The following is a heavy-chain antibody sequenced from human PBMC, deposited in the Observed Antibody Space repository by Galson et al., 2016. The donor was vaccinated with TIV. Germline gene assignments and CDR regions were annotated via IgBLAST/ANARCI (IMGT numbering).Heavy chain of an antibody. J-gene: IGHJ4*02. D-gene: IGHD6-19*01. CDR3: ARDESSGLIDS. V-gene: IGHV3-30*04. CDR1: GFIFSDYS. CDR2: ISYDGSND. Sequence: SLRLSCAASGFIFSDYSMHWVRQAPGKGLEWVALISYDGSNDIYADSVKGRFTISKDNSKNTLDLQMNSLRAEDTAVYYCARDESSGLIDSWGQGTLVSVS.